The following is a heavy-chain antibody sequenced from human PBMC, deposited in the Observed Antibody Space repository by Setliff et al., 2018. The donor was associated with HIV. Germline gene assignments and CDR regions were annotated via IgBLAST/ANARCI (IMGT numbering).Heavy chain of an antibody. V-gene: IGHV4-34*01. J-gene: IGHJ4*02. Sequence: SETLSLTCGVSGESLSPYYWSWIRQPPGKGLEWIGEINYSGSHNYNPSLKSRVTISVDTSKNQFPLKLRSVTAADTAVYYCARGLGMVEGTTPFDYWGKGALVTVSS. CDR2: INYSGSH. CDR3: ARGLGMVEGTTPFDY. D-gene: IGHD2-15*01. CDR1: GESLSPYY.